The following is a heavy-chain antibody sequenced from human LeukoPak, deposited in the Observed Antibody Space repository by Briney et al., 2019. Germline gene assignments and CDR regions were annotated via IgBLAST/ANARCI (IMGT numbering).Heavy chain of an antibody. J-gene: IGHJ3*02. CDR3: ARGVGYYYDSSGYATSDAFDI. CDR1: GFTFSSYS. CDR2: ISSSSRYM. Sequence: GGSLRLSCAASGFTFSSYSMNWVRQAPGKGLEWVSSISSSSRYMYYADSAKGRFTISRDNAKNSLYLQMNSLRAEDTAVYYCARGVGYYYDSSGYATSDAFDIWGQGTMVTVSS. V-gene: IGHV3-21*01. D-gene: IGHD3-22*01.